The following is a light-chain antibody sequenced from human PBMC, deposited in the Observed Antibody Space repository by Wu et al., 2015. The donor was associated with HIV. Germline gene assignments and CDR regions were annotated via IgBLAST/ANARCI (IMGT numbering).Light chain of an antibody. V-gene: IGKV3-15*01. J-gene: IGKJ1*01. CDR1: QSVSTN. CDR3: QQYNYWPPWT. Sequence: EIVMTQSPATLSVSPGERATLSCRASQSVSTNLAWYQQKPGQAPRLLIFNASTRATGIPARSSGSGSGTEFTLTISSMQSEDFAVYYCQQYNYWPPWTFSLGAKVEIK. CDR2: NAS.